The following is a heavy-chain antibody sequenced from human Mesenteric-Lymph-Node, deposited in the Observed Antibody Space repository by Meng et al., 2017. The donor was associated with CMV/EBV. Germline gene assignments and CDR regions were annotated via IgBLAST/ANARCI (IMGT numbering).Heavy chain of an antibody. Sequence: AEILSLTCTVLGGAFRSYHWSWIRQPPGKGLEWIGYIYYSGSTNYNPSPKSRVSISVDTSTNQFSLKLCSVTAADTAVYYCARFTSRAWPYCDFCSGYYAPPSAFDVWGQGTMVTVSS. CDR3: ARFTSRAWPYCDFCSGYYAPPSAFDV. CDR1: GGAFRSYH. CDR2: IYYSGST. J-gene: IGHJ3*01. V-gene: IGHV4-59*01. D-gene: IGHD3-3*01.